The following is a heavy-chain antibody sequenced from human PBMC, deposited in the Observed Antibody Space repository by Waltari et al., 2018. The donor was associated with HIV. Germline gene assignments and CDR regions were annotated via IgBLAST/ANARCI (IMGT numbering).Heavy chain of an antibody. CDR1: GFTVSDSA. CDR3: AKEMLGGYFDY. J-gene: IGHJ4*02. V-gene: IGHV3-23*04. D-gene: IGHD3-16*01. CDR2: ITTGGGT. Sequence: EVQMVESGGGLVQPGGSLRLSCATSGFTVSDSAMDWVRQAPGKGLEWISAITTGGGTYYADSMEGRFTISRDNSKNTVYLQMNSLRLDDTAIYYCAKEMLGGYFDYGGQGTLVTVSS.